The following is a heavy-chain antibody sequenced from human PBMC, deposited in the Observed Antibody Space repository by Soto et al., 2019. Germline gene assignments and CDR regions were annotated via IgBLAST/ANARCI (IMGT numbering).Heavy chain of an antibody. CDR3: VSSGSGSGLYYYYYYYMDV. V-gene: IGHV1-69*02. CDR2: IIPILGIA. D-gene: IGHD2-15*01. J-gene: IGHJ6*03. CDR1: GGTFSSYT. Sequence: SVKVSCKASGGTFSSYTVIWVRQAPGQGLEWMGRIIPILGIANYAQKFQGRVTITADKSTSTAYMELSSLRSEDTAVYYCVSSGSGSGLYYYYYYYMDVWGKGTTVTVSS.